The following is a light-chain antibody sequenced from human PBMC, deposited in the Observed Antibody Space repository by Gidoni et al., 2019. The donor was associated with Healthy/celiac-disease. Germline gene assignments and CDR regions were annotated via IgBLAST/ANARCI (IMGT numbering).Light chain of an antibody. CDR1: QRISSW. V-gene: IGKV1-5*01. CDR3: QQYNSYSWT. CDR2: DAS. J-gene: IGKJ1*01. Sequence: DIQMTQSPSTLSASVGDRVTITCRASQRISSWLAWYQQKPGKAPKLLIYDASSLESGGPSRFSGSGSGKEFTLTISSLQPDYFATYYCQQYNSYSWTFGQGTKVEIK.